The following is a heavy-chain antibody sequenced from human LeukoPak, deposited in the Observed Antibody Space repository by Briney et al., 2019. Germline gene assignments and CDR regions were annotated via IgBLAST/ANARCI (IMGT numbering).Heavy chain of an antibody. V-gene: IGHV1-3*01. J-gene: IGHJ3*02. CDR2: INAGNGNT. Sequence: ASVKVSCKASGYTFTSYAMHWVRQALGQRLEWMGWINAGNGNTKYSQKFQGRVTITRDTSASTAYMELSSLRSEDTAVYYCARAQDTAMIFHDAFDIWGQGTMVTVSS. CDR1: GYTFTSYA. CDR3: ARAQDTAMIFHDAFDI. D-gene: IGHD5-18*01.